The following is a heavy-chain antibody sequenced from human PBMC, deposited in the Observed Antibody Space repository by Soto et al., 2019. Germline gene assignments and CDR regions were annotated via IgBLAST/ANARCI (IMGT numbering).Heavy chain of an antibody. Sequence: EVQLVESGGGLVQPGGSLRLSCAASGFTFSSYSMNWVRQAPGKGLEWVSYISSSSSTIYYADSVKGRFTISRDNAKNSLYLQMNSLRDEDTAVYYCARDPIPNYGSGIRYFDLWGRGTLVTVSS. CDR3: ARDPIPNYGSGIRYFDL. J-gene: IGHJ2*01. CDR1: GFTFSSYS. D-gene: IGHD3-10*01. V-gene: IGHV3-48*02. CDR2: ISSSSSTI.